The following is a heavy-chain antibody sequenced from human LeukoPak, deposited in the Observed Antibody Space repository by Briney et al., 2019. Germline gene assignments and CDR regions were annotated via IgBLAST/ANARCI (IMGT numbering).Heavy chain of an antibody. V-gene: IGHV4-34*01. CDR1: GGSFSGYY. J-gene: IGHJ6*03. CDR2: INHSGST. Sequence: TPSETLSLTCAVYGGSFSGYYWSWIRQPPGKGLEWIGEINHSGSTNNNPSLKSRVTISVDTSKNQFSLKLSSVTAADTAVYYCARPSGSRYYYYYMDVWGKGTTVTVSS. CDR3: ARPSGSRYYYYYMDV. D-gene: IGHD1-26*01.